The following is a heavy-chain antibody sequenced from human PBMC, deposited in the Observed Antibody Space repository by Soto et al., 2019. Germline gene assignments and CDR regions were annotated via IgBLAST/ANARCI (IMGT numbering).Heavy chain of an antibody. CDR2: ISYDGSNK. CDR1: GFTFSSYG. Sequence: GGSLRLSCAASGFTFSSYGMHWVRQAPGKGLEWVAVISYDGSNKYYADSVKGRFTISRDNSKNTLYLQMNSLRAEDTAVYYCAKDQGRDSGWYSVRDNYGMDVWGQGTTVTVSS. J-gene: IGHJ6*02. CDR3: AKDQGRDSGWYSVRDNYGMDV. D-gene: IGHD6-19*01. V-gene: IGHV3-30*18.